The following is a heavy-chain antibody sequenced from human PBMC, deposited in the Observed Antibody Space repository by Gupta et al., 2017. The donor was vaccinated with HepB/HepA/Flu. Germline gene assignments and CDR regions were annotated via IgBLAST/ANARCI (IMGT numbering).Heavy chain of an antibody. J-gene: IGHJ4*02. V-gene: IGHV1-18*01. CDR1: GYTFTSYP. Sequence: QAHLVQSGAEVKKPGAAVKVSCETSGYTFTSYPVAWVRQAPGQGLEWMGWVSAYSGNTKFAQKFQDRLIMTADTSSNTAYMELRNLTSDDAAVYYCARGGGADFVYWGQGTLVTVSS. CDR3: ARGGGADFVY. D-gene: IGHD2-21*01. CDR2: VSAYSGNT.